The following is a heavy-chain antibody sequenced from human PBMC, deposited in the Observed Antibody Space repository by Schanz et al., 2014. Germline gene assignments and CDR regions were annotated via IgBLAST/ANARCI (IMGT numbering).Heavy chain of an antibody. CDR1: GYTVSALA. CDR2: FDVEDGET. Sequence: QVQLVQSGAEVKQPGASVKVSCEISGYTVSALAMHWVRQAPGKGLEWLGGFDVEDGETIYAQKFQGRVTMTEDTSTETAYMELSGLRSGDTAVYYRATNSPFRMVRGSNAFDAWGQGTMVTVSS. V-gene: IGHV1-24*01. J-gene: IGHJ3*01. D-gene: IGHD3-10*01. CDR3: ATNSPFRMVRGSNAFDA.